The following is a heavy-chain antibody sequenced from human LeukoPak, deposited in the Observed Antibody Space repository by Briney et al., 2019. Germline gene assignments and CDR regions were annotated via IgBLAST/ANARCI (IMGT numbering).Heavy chain of an antibody. CDR3: ARVSYVWGSYRLRGFDY. CDR1: GGSISSYY. D-gene: IGHD3-16*02. Sequence: SETLSLTCTVSGGSISSYYWSWIRQPPGKGLEWIGYIYYSGSTNYNPSLKSRVTISVDTSKNQFSLKLSSVTAADTAVYYCARVSYVWGSYRLRGFDYWGQGTLVTVSS. CDR2: IYYSGST. J-gene: IGHJ4*02. V-gene: IGHV4-59*12.